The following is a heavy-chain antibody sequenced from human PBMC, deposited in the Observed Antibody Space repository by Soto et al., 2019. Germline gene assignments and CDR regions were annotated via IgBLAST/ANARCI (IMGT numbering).Heavy chain of an antibody. V-gene: IGHV3-66*01. D-gene: IGHD6-6*01. CDR1: GFTVSSNY. J-gene: IGHJ6*02. Sequence: PGGSLRLSCAASGFTVSSNYMSWVRQAPGKGLEWVSVIYSGGSTYYADSVKGRFTISRDNSKNTLYLQMNSLRAEDTAVYYCARASGRYYYGMDVWGQGTTVTVSS. CDR2: IYSGGST. CDR3: ARASGRYYYGMDV.